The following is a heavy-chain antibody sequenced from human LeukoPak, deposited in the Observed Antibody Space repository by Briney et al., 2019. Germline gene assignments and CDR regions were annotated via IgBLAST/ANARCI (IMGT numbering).Heavy chain of an antibody. V-gene: IGHV4-31*03. CDR2: IYYSGST. CDR1: GGSISSGGYY. D-gene: IGHD1-26*01. J-gene: IGHJ4*02. CDR3: ARGPGVGGSYYENYFDY. Sequence: SETLSLTCTVSGGSISSGGYYWSWIRQHPGKGLEWIGYIYYSGSTYYNPSLKSRVTISVDTSKNQFSLKLSSLTAADTAVYYCARGPGVGGSYYENYFDYWGQGTLVTVSS.